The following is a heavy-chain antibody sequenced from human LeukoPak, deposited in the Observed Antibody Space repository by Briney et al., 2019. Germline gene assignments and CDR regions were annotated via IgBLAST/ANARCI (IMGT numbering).Heavy chain of an antibody. J-gene: IGHJ4*02. CDR1: GYTFTTYY. Sequence: ASVKVSCKASGYTFTTYYMHWVRQAPGQGLEWMGVINPSGGSTSYAQNFQGRVTITRDTSASTAYMELSSLRSEDTAVYYCASISPSLFHSSGWSFDYWGQGTLVTVSS. D-gene: IGHD6-19*01. V-gene: IGHV1-46*01. CDR2: INPSGGST. CDR3: ASISPSLFHSSGWSFDY.